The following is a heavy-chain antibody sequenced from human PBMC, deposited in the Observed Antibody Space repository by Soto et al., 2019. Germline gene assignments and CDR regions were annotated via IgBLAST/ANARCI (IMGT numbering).Heavy chain of an antibody. J-gene: IGHJ4*02. V-gene: IGHV4-39*01. CDR3: ARRSPLREFDY. Sequence: QLQLQESGPGLVKPSETLSLTCTVSGGSISSSSYYWGWIRQPPGKGLEWIGSIYYSGSTYYNPSLKSRVTISVDTSKNQFSLKLSSVTAADTAVYYCARRSPLREFDYWGQGTLVTVSS. CDR1: GGSISSSSYY. CDR2: IYYSGST.